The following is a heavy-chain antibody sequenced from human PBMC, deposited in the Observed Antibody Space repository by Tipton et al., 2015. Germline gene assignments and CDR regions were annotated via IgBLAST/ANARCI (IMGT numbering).Heavy chain of an antibody. D-gene: IGHD3-10*01. CDR2: AYHDGRA. CDR1: GYSISSGYY. Sequence: TLSLTCDVSGYSISSGYYWSWIRQPPGRGLEWIGEAYHDGRANFRSSLKSRVTISLDKSQNQFSLHLTSVTAADTAVYYCARVPGVIGWGVLDSWGQGTLVTVSS. V-gene: IGHV4/OR15-8*01. J-gene: IGHJ4*02. CDR3: ARVPGVIGWGVLDS.